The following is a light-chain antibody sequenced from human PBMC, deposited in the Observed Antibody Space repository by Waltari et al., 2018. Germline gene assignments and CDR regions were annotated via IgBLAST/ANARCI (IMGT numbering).Light chain of an antibody. CDR1: SSDVGGYNY. J-gene: IGLJ2*01. V-gene: IGLV2-8*01. Sequence: QSALTQPPSASGSPGQSVTISCAGTSSDVGGYNYVSWYQQHPGKAPKLMISEVNKRPSGVPARFSGSESGNTAFLPVSGLQAEDEADYYCSSYADSHIVVFGGGAKLTVL. CDR3: SSYADSHIVV. CDR2: EVN.